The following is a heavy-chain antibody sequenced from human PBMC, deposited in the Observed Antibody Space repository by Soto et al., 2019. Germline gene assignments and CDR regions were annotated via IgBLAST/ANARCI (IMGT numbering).Heavy chain of an antibody. D-gene: IGHD3-3*01. V-gene: IGHV1-58*01. CDR1: GFTFTSSA. CDR2: IVVGSGNT. CDR3: AADLGVDNDFWSGYYFDY. J-gene: IGHJ4*02. Sequence: SVKVSCKASGFTFTSSAVQWVLQARGQRLEWIGWIVVGSGNTNYAQKFQERVTITRDMSTSTAYMELSSLRSEDTAVYYCAADLGVDNDFWSGYYFDYWGQGTLVTVSS.